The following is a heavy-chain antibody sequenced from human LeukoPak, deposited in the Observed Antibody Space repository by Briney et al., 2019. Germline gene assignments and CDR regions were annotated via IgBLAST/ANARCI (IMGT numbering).Heavy chain of an antibody. CDR3: AREGLWHLQNGGSDL. CDR2: ISASGGSS. D-gene: IGHD2-21*01. Sequence: GGSLRLSCAASGFIFSKYVMSWVRQAPGKGLEWVSAISASGGSSYYADSVRGRFTISRDISNNMVYLQMSSLRAEDTAVYYCAREGLWHLQNGGSDLWGQGTLVTVSS. J-gene: IGHJ5*02. V-gene: IGHV3-23*01. CDR1: GFIFSKYV.